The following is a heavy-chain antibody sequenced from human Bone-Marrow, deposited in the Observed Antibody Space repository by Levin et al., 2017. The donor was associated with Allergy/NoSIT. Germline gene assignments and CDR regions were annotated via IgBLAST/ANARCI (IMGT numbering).Heavy chain of an antibody. D-gene: IGHD2-2*01. V-gene: IGHV3-30-3*01. J-gene: IGHJ5*02. Sequence: LSLTCAASGFSFSSYAIHWVRQAPGKGLEWVAVISYNGGQKYYADSVQGRFIISRDNSNNTLYLQLNSLRADDTAIYYCTTVDLGYCSSTKCFDHWGQGTLVTVSS. CDR2: ISYNGGQK. CDR3: TTVDLGYCSSTKCFDH. CDR1: GFSFSSYA.